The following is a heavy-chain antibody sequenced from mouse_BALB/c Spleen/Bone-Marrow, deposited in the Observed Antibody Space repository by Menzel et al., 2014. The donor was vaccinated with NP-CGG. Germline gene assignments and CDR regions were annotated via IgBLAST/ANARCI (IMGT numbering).Heavy chain of an antibody. CDR3: ARYYDSDWYFDV. CDR2: IYPGSGST. D-gene: IGHD2-4*01. V-gene: IGHV1-77*01. Sequence: VQLQQSGPELVKPGASVKMSCKASGYTFTDYVISWVKQRTGQGLEWIGEIYPGSGSTYYNEKFKGKATLTADKSSNTASMQLSSLTSEDSAVYFCARYYDSDWYFDVWGAGTTVTVSS. CDR1: GYTFTDYV. J-gene: IGHJ1*01.